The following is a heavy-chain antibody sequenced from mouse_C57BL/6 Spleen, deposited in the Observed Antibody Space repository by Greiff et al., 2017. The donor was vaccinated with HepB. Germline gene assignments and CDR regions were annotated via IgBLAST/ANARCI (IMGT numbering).Heavy chain of an antibody. CDR3: ARSRELGRVYYAMDY. J-gene: IGHJ4*01. Sequence: VQLQQSGPELVKPGASVKISCKASGYAFSSSWMNWVKQRPGKGLEWIGRIYPGDGDTNYNGKFKGKATLTADKSSSTAYMQLSSLTSEDSAVYFGARSRELGRVYYAMDYWGQGTSVTVSS. CDR1: GYAFSSSW. V-gene: IGHV1-82*01. D-gene: IGHD4-1*01. CDR2: IYPGDGDT.